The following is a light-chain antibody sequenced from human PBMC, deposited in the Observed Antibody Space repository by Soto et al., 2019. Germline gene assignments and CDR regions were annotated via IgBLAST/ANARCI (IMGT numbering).Light chain of an antibody. CDR2: EAS. J-gene: IGKJ4*01. V-gene: IGKV3-11*01. CDR1: QSVGNN. CDR3: QQRSSWPLT. Sequence: EIVLTQSPATLSLSPGERATLSCRASQSVGNNLAWYQQKRGQAPGLLIYEASTRATGIPARFSGSGSGTDFTLTISSLEPEDFAVYYCQQRSSWPLTFGEGTKVDIK.